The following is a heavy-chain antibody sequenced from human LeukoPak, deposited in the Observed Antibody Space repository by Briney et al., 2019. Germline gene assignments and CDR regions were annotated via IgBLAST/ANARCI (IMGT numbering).Heavy chain of an antibody. Sequence: PGGSLRLSCAASGFTFSSYGMHWVRQAPGKGLEWVAVISYDGSNKYYADSVKGRFTISRDNSKNTLYLQMNSLRAEDTAVYYCARALPIAAAGDPYYNAFDIWGQGTMVTVSS. CDR3: ARALPIAAAGDPYYNAFDI. D-gene: IGHD6-13*01. CDR2: ISYDGSNK. V-gene: IGHV3-30*19. CDR1: GFTFSSYG. J-gene: IGHJ3*02.